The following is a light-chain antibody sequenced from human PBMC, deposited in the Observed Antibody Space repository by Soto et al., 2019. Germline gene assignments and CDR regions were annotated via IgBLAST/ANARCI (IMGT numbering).Light chain of an antibody. CDR3: QQYGSSLQIT. CDR1: QGVSNSY. CDR2: GAS. Sequence: EIVLTQSPGTLSLSPGERATLSCRASQGVSNSYLAWYQQRPGQAPRLLIYGASTRATGIPDRFSGSGSGTDLTLTISRLEPEDFAVYYCQQYGSSLQITFGQGTRLDIK. J-gene: IGKJ5*01. V-gene: IGKV3-20*01.